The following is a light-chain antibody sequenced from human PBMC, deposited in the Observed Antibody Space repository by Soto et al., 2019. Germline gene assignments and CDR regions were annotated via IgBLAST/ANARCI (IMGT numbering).Light chain of an antibody. Sequence: DIQLTHSPPTLSASVGDRVTITCRASQSIRYYLAWYQQMPGKAPKLLIYGASSLQSGVPSRFSGSGSGTEFTLTISSLQPDDFATYFCQHHNSYSQTFGQGTKVDNK. V-gene: IGKV1-5*01. CDR2: GAS. CDR1: QSIRYY. J-gene: IGKJ1*01. CDR3: QHHNSYSQT.